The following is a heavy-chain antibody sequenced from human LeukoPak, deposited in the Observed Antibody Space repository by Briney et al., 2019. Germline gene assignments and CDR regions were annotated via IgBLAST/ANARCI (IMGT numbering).Heavy chain of an antibody. J-gene: IGHJ4*02. Sequence: GGSLRLSCAASGFSFSGSYMSWIRQAPGKGLEWVSYISGSSNDINYADSVKGRFTVSRDNTKNSLFLQMNSLRAEDTAVYYCARLKLLWSNYFDYWGQGTLVTVSS. V-gene: IGHV3-11*06. CDR1: GFSFSGSY. CDR2: ISGSSNDI. D-gene: IGHD2-2*01. CDR3: ARLKLLWSNYFDY.